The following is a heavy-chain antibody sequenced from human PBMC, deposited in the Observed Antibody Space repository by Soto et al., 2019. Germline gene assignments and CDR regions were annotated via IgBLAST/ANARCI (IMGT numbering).Heavy chain of an antibody. D-gene: IGHD3-9*01. CDR3: AREEADDILTGPRRIY. Sequence: QVQLVQSGAEVKKPGSSVKVSCKASGGTFSSYTISWVRQAPGQGLEWMGRIIPILGIANYAQKFQGRVTITADKSTSTAYLELSSLRSEDTAVYYCAREEADDILTGPRRIYWGQGTLVTVSS. CDR2: IIPILGIA. V-gene: IGHV1-69*08. CDR1: GGTFSSYT. J-gene: IGHJ4*02.